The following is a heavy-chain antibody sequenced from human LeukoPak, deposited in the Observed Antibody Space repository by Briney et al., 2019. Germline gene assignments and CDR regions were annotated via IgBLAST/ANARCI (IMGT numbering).Heavy chain of an antibody. Sequence: SETLSLTCAVSGGSISSSNYWSWVRQPPGKGLEWIGEIYHSGSTNYNPSLKSRVTISVDKSKNQFSLKLSSVTAADTAVYYCARAPLAATGTNYYGMDVWGQGTTVTVSS. CDR2: IYHSGST. CDR3: ARAPLAATGTNYYGMDV. V-gene: IGHV4-4*02. CDR1: GGSISSSNY. D-gene: IGHD6-13*01. J-gene: IGHJ6*02.